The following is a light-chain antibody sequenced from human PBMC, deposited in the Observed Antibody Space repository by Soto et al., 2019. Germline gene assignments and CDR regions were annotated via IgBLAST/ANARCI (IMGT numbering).Light chain of an antibody. CDR2: DAS. Sequence: DIPMTQSPSTLSASAGGRVTITCRGSQSISNRLAWYQQKPGKAPKVVIYDASSLESGVPSRFSGSGSGTEFILTINSLQPDDFATYCCQHYGGMWAFGQGTKVDIK. J-gene: IGKJ1*01. CDR1: QSISNR. V-gene: IGKV1-5*01. CDR3: QHYGGMWA.